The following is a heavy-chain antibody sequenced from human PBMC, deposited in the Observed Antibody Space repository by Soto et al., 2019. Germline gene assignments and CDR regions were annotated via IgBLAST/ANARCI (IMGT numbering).Heavy chain of an antibody. D-gene: IGHD3-22*01. V-gene: IGHV3-23*01. Sequence: GGSLRLSCAASGFTFSSYAMSWVRQAPGKGLEWVSAISGSGGSTYYADSVKGRFTISRDNSKNTLYLQMNSLRADDTAVYHCARIPTLYYERRCFYGWFDPWGQGTRVTVSS. CDR2: ISGSGGST. CDR1: GFTFSSYA. CDR3: ARIPTLYYERRCFYGWFDP. J-gene: IGHJ5*02.